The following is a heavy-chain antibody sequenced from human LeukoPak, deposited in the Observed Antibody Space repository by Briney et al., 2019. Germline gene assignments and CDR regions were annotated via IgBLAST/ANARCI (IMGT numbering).Heavy chain of an antibody. Sequence: SVKVSCKASGGTFSSYAVSWVRQAPGQGLEWMGRIIPIFGTANYAQKFQGRVTITTDESTSTAYMELSSLRSEDTAVYYCARDETGPEWELPFDYWGQGTLVTVSS. D-gene: IGHD1-26*01. CDR2: IIPIFGTA. V-gene: IGHV1-69*05. CDR3: ARDETGPEWELPFDY. J-gene: IGHJ4*02. CDR1: GGTFSSYA.